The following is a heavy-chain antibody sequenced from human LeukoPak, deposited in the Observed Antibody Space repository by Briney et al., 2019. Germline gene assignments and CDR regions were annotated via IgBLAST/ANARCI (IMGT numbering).Heavy chain of an antibody. V-gene: IGHV3-21*01. Sequence: GGSLRLSCAASGFTFSSYSMSWVRQAPGKGLEWVSSISSTSSYIYYADSVKGRFTISRDNAKNSLYLQMNSLRAEDTAVYYCAREDYKWNDVRWFDPWGQGTLVTVSS. J-gene: IGHJ5*02. D-gene: IGHD1-20*01. CDR3: AREDYKWNDVRWFDP. CDR1: GFTFSSYS. CDR2: ISSTSSYI.